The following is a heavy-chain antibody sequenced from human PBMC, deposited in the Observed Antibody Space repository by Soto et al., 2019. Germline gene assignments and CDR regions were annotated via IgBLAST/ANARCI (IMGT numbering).Heavy chain of an antibody. CDR1: GFTFSSYS. V-gene: IGHV3-21*01. CDR3: VRDLYSSSAPDLDY. J-gene: IGHJ4*02. CDR2: ISSSSSYI. D-gene: IGHD6-6*01. Sequence: EVQLVESGGGLVKPGGSLRLSCAASGFTFSSYSMNWVRQAPGKGLEWVSSISSSSSYIYYADSVKGRFTISRDNAKNPLYLQLTSPSAEDTAVYYCVRDLYSSSAPDLDYGWRGTRVTVTP.